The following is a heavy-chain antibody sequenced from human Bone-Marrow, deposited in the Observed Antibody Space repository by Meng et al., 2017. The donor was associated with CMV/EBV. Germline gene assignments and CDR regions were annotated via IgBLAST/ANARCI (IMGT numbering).Heavy chain of an antibody. CDR2: ISGGGDIT. CDR1: FGNCA. CDR3: AKDDQGSCSAGSCFPFDY. D-gene: IGHD2-15*01. Sequence: FGNCAMSWVRQAPGKVLEWFSSISGGGDITYYADSVKGRFTISRDNSKNTMYLQMNSLRPDDTAVYYCAKDDQGSCSAGSCFPFDYWGQGTLVTVSS. J-gene: IGHJ4*02. V-gene: IGHV3-23*01.